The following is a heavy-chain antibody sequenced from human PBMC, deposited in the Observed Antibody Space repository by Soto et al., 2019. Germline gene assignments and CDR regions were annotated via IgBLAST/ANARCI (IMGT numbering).Heavy chain of an antibody. CDR3: ARPRDCSSTSCYGALDP. CDR2: IYYSGST. D-gene: IGHD2-2*01. CDR1: GGSVSSYY. V-gene: IGHV4-59*08. J-gene: IGHJ5*02. Sequence: SETLSLTCTVSGGSVSSYYWSWIRQPPGKGLEWIGYIYYSGSTNYNPSLKSRVTISVDTSKNQFSLKLSSVTAADTAVYYCARPRDCSSTSCYGALDPWGQGTLVTVSS.